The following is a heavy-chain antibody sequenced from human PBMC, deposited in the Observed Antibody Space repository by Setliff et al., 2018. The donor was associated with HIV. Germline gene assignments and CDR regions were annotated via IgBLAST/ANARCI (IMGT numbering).Heavy chain of an antibody. V-gene: IGHV3-23*01. CDR3: ATDHIDDSGRYFFAPIT. CDR2: ISGSGGNT. CDR1: GFSFSEFA. Sequence: GGSLRLSCAGSGFSFSEFAMTWVRQAPGKGLEWVSGISGSGGNTYYADSVKGRFTISRDNSRNTLYLQMTGLRADDTAVYYCATDHIDDSGRYFFAPITWGQGTLVTVSS. D-gene: IGHD3-22*01. J-gene: IGHJ5*02.